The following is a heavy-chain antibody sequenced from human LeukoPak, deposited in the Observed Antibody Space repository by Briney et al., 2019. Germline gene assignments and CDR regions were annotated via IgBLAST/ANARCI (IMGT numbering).Heavy chain of an antibody. J-gene: IGHJ5*02. Sequence: GVSLRLSCAASGFIFSQYSMNWVRQAPGKGLEWVSHIRSSSETFYADSVKGRFTISRDNARNSLYLQMNNLRGEDTAIYYCARDAGNSGYGCDLWGQGTLVTVSS. CDR3: ARDAGNSGYGCDL. CDR1: GFIFSQYS. CDR2: IRSSSET. V-gene: IGHV3-48*01. D-gene: IGHD5-12*01.